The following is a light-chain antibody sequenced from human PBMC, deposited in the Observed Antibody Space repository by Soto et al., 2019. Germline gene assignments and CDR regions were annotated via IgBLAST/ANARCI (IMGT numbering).Light chain of an antibody. Sequence: EIVLTQSPGTLSLSPGERATLSCRASQSISIIFLAWYQQKPGQAPRLVFYGASGRATGIPDRFSGSGSATEFTLTISSLQSEDFALYYCQHTLKWPPTFGQGTKVDIK. CDR2: GAS. J-gene: IGKJ1*01. CDR1: QSISIIF. CDR3: QHTLKWPPT. V-gene: IGKV3-20*01.